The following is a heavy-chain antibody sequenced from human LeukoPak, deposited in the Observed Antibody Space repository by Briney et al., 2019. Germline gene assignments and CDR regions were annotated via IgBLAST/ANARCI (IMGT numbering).Heavy chain of an antibody. J-gene: IGHJ4*02. CDR3: ARTMTGGFFDF. CDR1: GFTFSGFW. D-gene: IGHD3-16*01. V-gene: IGHV3-74*03. CDR2: IDGDGGST. Sequence: PGGSLRLSCAASGFTFSGFWMHWVRQAPGKGLVWVSRIDGDGGSTTYADSVKGRFTISRDNARNTLHLQMISLRAEDTAVHYCARTMTGGFFDFWGQGTLVTVSS.